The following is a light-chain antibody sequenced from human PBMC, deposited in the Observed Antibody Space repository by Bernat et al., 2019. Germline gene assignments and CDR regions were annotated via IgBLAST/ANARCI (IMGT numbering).Light chain of an antibody. CDR1: NIEDKS. Sequence: SYVLTQPPSVSVAPGMTARITCGGNNIEDKSVHWYQQKPGQAPVLVVNDDSNRPSGIPERFSGSNSGNSATLTISRVEAGDEADYYCQVWDLSSDHWGFGGGTRLTVL. J-gene: IGLJ3*02. CDR3: QVWDLSSDHWG. CDR2: DDS. V-gene: IGLV3-21*03.